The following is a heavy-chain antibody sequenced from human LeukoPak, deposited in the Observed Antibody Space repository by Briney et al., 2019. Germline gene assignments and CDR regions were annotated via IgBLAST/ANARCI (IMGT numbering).Heavy chain of an antibody. V-gene: IGHV4-4*07. CDR2: IYTSGST. J-gene: IGHJ4*02. D-gene: IGHD3-22*01. CDR1: GGSISNYY. CDR3: ARVYDSSGYYDAFDI. Sequence: SETLSLTCTVSGGSISNYYWSWIRQPAGKGLEWIGRIYTSGSTNYNPSLKSRVTMSVDTSKNQFSLKLSSVTAADTAVYYCARVYDSSGYYDAFDIWGQGTLVTVSS.